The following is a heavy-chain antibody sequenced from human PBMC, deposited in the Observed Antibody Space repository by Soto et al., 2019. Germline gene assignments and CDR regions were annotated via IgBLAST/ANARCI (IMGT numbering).Heavy chain of an antibody. CDR3: AREKGGRDSYYYMDV. CDR2: IYYSGST. V-gene: IGHV4-59*01. Sequence: SETLSLTCTVSGGSISSYYWSWIRQPPGKGLEWIGYIYYSGSTNYNPSLKSRVTISVDTSKNQFSLRLTSVTAADTAVYYCAREKGGRDSYYYMDVWGKGTTVTVS. CDR1: GGSISSYY. J-gene: IGHJ6*03. D-gene: IGHD1-26*01.